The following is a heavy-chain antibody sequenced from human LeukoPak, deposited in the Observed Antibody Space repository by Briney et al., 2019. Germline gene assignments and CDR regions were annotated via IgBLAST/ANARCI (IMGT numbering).Heavy chain of an antibody. J-gene: IGHJ3*02. CDR1: GGSISSYY. Sequence: SETLSLTCTVPGGSISSYYWGWIRQPPGKGLEWIGYIYYSGSTNYNPSLKSRVTISVDTSKNQFSLKLSSVTAADTAVYYCARHGYSSSWPPTTYAFDIWGQGTMVTVSS. CDR3: ARHGYSSSWPPTTYAFDI. CDR2: IYYSGST. V-gene: IGHV4-59*08. D-gene: IGHD6-13*01.